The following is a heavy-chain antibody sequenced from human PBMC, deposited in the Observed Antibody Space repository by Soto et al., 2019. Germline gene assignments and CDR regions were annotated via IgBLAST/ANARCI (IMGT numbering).Heavy chain of an antibody. CDR2: IYYSGST. D-gene: IGHD1-26*01. Sequence: QVQLQESGPGLVKPSQTLSLTCTVSGGSISSGGYYWSWIRQHPGKGLEWIGYIYYSGSTYYNPSLERRVTRSVDTSQNQFSLQLSSVTAADTAVYYCAREGGIVGATAADYWGQGTLVTVSS. J-gene: IGHJ4*02. CDR3: AREGGIVGATAADY. CDR1: GGSISSGGYY. V-gene: IGHV4-31*03.